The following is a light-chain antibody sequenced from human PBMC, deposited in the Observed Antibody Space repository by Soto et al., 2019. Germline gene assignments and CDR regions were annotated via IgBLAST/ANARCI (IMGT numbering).Light chain of an antibody. CDR3: QHYNNWPRT. J-gene: IGKJ1*01. Sequence: EIVMTQPPATLSLSPGERATLSCRASQSVSSNFAWYQQNPGQAPTLLIYGASTSATGLPTRFSGSGAGKEFTLTISSLQYEDFAVYYCQHYNNWPRTFGQGTKVEIK. V-gene: IGKV3-15*01. CDR2: GAS. CDR1: QSVSSN.